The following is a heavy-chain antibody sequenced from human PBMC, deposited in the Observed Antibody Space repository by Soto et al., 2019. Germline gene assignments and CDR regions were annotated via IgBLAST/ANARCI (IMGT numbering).Heavy chain of an antibody. J-gene: IGHJ6*04. CDR3: AGGYCSGGRCSSSYYNGRAV. D-gene: IGHD2-15*01. CDR1: GGTFSSYA. Sequence: QVQLVQSGAEVKKPGSSVKVSCKASGGTFSSYAISWVRQAPGQGLEWMGGIIPIFGTANYAQKFQGRVTITGDESRSTAYWGLRSRSSEDTPGYYGAGGYCSGGRCSSSYYNGRAVWGKGTTVPVPS. CDR2: IIPIFGTA. V-gene: IGHV1-69*01.